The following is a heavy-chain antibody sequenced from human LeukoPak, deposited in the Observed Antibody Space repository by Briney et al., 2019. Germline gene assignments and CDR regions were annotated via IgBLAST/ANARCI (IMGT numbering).Heavy chain of an antibody. CDR2: MNPNSGNT. CDR1: GYTFTTYD. V-gene: IGHV1-8*01. CDR3: ARGLWFGELV. Sequence: ASVKVSCKASGYTFTTYDIHWVRQATGQGLEWMGWMNPNSGNTGYAQKFQGRLTMSRNTSISTAYMELSSLRSEDTAVYYCARGLWFGELVWGKGTTVTISS. J-gene: IGHJ6*04. D-gene: IGHD3-10*01.